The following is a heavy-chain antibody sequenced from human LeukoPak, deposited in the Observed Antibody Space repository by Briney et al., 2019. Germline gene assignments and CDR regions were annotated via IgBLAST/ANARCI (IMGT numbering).Heavy chain of an antibody. V-gene: IGHV4-30-2*01. Sequence: SHTLSLTCAVSGGSISSGGYSRRWIRQPPGKGLQWIGYIHHFGITYYNPSLKSQVTISVDRSNNQSSLKLSSETAPDTAVYYCAREVRPGYCRSTSGYWGGFDPWGQGTLVTVSS. J-gene: IGHJ5*02. CDR1: GGSISSGGYS. CDR3: AREVRPGYCRSTSGYWGGFDP. D-gene: IGHD2-2*01. CDR2: IHHFGIT.